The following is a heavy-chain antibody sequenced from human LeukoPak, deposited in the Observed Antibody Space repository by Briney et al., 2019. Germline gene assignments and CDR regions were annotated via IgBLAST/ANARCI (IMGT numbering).Heavy chain of an antibody. CDR1: GGSISSGDYY. CDR2: IYYSGST. V-gene: IGHV4-30-4*08. J-gene: IGHJ4*02. CDR3: ASEDDSRGYYDY. Sequence: SVTLSLTCTVSGGSISSGDYYWSWIRQPPGKGLEWIGYIYYSGSTYYSPSLKSRVTISVDTSKNQFSLKLSSVTAADTAVYYCASEDDSRGYYDYCGQGTLVTVPS. D-gene: IGHD3-22*01.